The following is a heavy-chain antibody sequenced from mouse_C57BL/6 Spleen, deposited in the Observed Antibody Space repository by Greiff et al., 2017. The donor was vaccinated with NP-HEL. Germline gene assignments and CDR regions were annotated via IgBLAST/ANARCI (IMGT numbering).Heavy chain of an antibody. J-gene: IGHJ1*03. Sequence: DVMLVESEGGLVQPGSSMKLSCTASGFTFSDYYMAWVRQVPEKGLEWVANINYDGSSTYYLASLKSRFIISRDNAKNILYLQMSRLKSEDTATDYWARGTVVDWYFDVWGTGTTVTVSS. CDR3: ARGTVVDWYFDV. CDR1: GFTFSDYY. CDR2: INYDGSST. V-gene: IGHV5-16*01. D-gene: IGHD1-1*01.